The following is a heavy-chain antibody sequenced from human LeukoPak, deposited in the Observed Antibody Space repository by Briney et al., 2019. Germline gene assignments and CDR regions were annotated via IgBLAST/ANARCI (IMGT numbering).Heavy chain of an antibody. J-gene: IGHJ4*02. CDR2: ISYDGTNK. CDR1: GFTFSSYA. CDR3: ASLGDYPDH. V-gene: IGHV3-30-3*01. Sequence: GTSLRLSCVASGFTFSSYAMHWVRQAPGKGLEWVAVISYDGTNKYYADSVMGRFTISRDVSKNTLYLHMNSLRPEDTAVYCCASLGDYPDHWGQGTLVTVSS.